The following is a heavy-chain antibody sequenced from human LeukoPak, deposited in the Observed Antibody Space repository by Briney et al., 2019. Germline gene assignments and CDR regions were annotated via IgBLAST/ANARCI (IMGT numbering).Heavy chain of an antibody. CDR2: INPSGGST. D-gene: IGHD2-15*01. CDR3: ARHRNGGSQDDAFDI. CDR1: GYTFTSYY. V-gene: IGHV1-46*01. J-gene: IGHJ3*02. Sequence: GASVKVSCKASGYTFTSYYMHWVRQAPGQGLEWMGIINPSGGSTSYAQKFQGRVTMTRDMSTSTVYMELSSLRSEDTAVYYCARHRNGGSQDDAFDIWGQGTMVTVSS.